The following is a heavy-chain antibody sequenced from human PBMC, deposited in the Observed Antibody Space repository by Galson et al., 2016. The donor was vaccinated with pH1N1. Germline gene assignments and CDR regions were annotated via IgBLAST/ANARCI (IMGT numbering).Heavy chain of an antibody. V-gene: IGHV3-72*01. CDR2: SKKKLYSYTT. CDR1: GFIFSDYH. J-gene: IGHJ6*02. D-gene: IGHD3-16*01. Sequence: SLRLSCAVSGFIFSDYHMDWVRQAPGKGLEWVARSKKKLYSYTTEYATSVQGRFTISRDESKNSMYLQMSSLRPEDTAVYFCSRVLEGGVDVWGQGTTVTVSS. CDR3: SRVLEGGVDV.